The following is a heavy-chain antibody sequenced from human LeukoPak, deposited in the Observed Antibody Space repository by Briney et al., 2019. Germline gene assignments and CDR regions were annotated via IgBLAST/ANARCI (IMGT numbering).Heavy chain of an antibody. V-gene: IGHV3-23*01. CDR2: ILSSGGST. J-gene: IGHJ4*01. CDR1: GFTFSSYS. Sequence: GGSLRLSCAASGFTFSSYSMNWVRQAPGKGLEWVSAILSSGGSTYYADSVKGRFTISRDNSKNTLSLQMNSLSAEDTAVYFCAKHTISILTGFTLFDYWGRGTLVTVSS. D-gene: IGHD3-9*01. CDR3: AKHTISILTGFTLFDY.